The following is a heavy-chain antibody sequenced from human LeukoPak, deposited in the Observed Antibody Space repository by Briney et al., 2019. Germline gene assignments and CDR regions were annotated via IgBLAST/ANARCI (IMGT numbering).Heavy chain of an antibody. J-gene: IGHJ4*02. CDR1: GGSISSGGYS. D-gene: IGHD1-1*01. V-gene: IGHV4-30-2*01. Sequence: SQTLSLTCAVSGGSISSGGYSWSWIRQPAGKGLEWIGYIYHSGSTYYNPSLKSRVTISVDRSKNQFSLKLSSVTAADTAVYYCARGGNEMARLGDFDYWGQGTLVTVSS. CDR2: IYHSGST. CDR3: ARGGNEMARLGDFDY.